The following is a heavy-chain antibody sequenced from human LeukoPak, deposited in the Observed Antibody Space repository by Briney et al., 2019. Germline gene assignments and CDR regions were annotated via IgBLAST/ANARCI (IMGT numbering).Heavy chain of an antibody. CDR2: IKRDGSEK. CDR1: GFTFSSYW. V-gene: IGHV3-7*01. CDR3: ARLDSGSYGAFDI. Sequence: GGSLRLSCAASGFTFSSYWMSWVRQAPGKGLEWVANIKRDGSEKYYVDSVKGRFTISRDNAKNSLYLQMNSLRAEDTAVYYCARLDSGSYGAFDIWGQGTMVTVSS. D-gene: IGHD1-26*01. J-gene: IGHJ3*02.